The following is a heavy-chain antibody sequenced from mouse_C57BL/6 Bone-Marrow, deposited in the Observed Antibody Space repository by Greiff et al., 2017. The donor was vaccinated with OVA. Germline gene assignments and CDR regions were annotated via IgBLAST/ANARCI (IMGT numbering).Heavy chain of an antibody. J-gene: IGHJ1*03. D-gene: IGHD1-1*02. CDR3: ARHSIRLCWYFDV. CDR2: ISSGSSTI. Sequence: EVQLVESGGGLVKPGGSLKLSCAASGFTFSDYGMHWVRQAPEKGLEWVAYISSGSSTIYYADTVKGRFTISRDNAKNTLFLQMTSLRSEDTAMYYCARHSIRLCWYFDVWGTGTTVTVSS. V-gene: IGHV5-17*01. CDR1: GFTFSDYG.